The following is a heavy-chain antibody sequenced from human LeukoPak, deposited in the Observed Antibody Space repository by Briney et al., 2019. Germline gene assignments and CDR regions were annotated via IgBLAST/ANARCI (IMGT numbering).Heavy chain of an antibody. J-gene: IGHJ3*02. CDR3: AKDRDYVWGSYRPTDAFDI. CDR1: GFTFDDYA. CDR2: ISWNSGSI. V-gene: IGHV3-9*01. D-gene: IGHD3-16*02. Sequence: GGSLRLSCAASGFTFDDYAMHWVRQAPGKGLEWVSGISWNSGSIGYADSVKGRFTISRDNAKNSLYLQMNSLRAEDTALYYCAKDRDYVWGSYRPTDAFDIWGQGTMVTVYS.